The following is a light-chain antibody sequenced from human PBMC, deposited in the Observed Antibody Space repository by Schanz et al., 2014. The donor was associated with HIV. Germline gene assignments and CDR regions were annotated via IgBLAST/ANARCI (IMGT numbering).Light chain of an antibody. V-gene: IGLV2-14*03. CDR1: SIDAGGYNY. CDR3: SSHAGRNSFVV. Sequence: QSALTQPASVSGSPGQSITISCTGTSIDAGGYNYVSWYQQHPGKAPKLMIYDVNNRPSGVSNRFSGSKSGNTASLTISGLQAEDEADYYCSSHAGRNSFVVFGGGTKLTVL. CDR2: DVN. J-gene: IGLJ2*01.